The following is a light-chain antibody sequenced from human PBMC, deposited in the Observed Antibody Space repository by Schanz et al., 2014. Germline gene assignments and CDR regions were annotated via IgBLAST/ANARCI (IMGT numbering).Light chain of an antibody. V-gene: IGLV2-14*02. Sequence: QSVLTQPASVSGSPGQSITISCSGTGNDIGMYNLVSWYQQHPGKAPKLIIYEGSARASGLFNRFSGSRSGITASLTISGLQAEDEADYYCSSYAGSNNFCVFGTGTKLTVL. J-gene: IGLJ1*01. CDR1: GNDIGMYNL. CDR3: SSYAGSNNFCV. CDR2: EGS.